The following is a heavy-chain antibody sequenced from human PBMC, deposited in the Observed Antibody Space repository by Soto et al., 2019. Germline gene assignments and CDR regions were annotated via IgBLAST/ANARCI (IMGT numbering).Heavy chain of an antibody. CDR1: GGSIDNYEYY. CDR3: ARDRSNSPDYFDF. D-gene: IGHD6-6*01. CDR2: IYYSGRT. V-gene: IGHV4-30-4*01. Sequence: SETLSLTCTVSGGSIDNYEYYWTWVRQPPGKGLEWVGYIYYSGRTNYNPSLNSRLTISLDTSKNQFSLRLTSVSAADTAMYYCARDRSNSPDYFDFWGQGTLVTVSS. J-gene: IGHJ4*02.